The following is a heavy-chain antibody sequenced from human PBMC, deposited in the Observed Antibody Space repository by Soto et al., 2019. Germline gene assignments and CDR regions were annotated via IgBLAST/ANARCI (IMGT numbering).Heavy chain of an antibody. CDR3: ARGGWSLVTAYYFDY. D-gene: IGHD2-15*01. CDR1: GFTFSSYA. J-gene: IGHJ4*02. V-gene: IGHV3-30-3*01. Sequence: QVQLVESGGGVVQPGRSLRLSCAASGFTFSSYAMHWVRQAPGKGLEWVAVISYDGSKKYYADSVKGRFTISRDNSKNTLYLQMTSLRAEDTAVYYCARGGWSLVTAYYFDYWGQGTLVTVSS. CDR2: ISYDGSKK.